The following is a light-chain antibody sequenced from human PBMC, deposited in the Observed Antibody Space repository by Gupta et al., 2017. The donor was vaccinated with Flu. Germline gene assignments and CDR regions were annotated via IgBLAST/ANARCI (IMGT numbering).Light chain of an antibody. CDR1: SSDVGGYNY. J-gene: IGLJ3*02. V-gene: IGLV2-14*01. Sequence: QSALTQPASLSGSPGKSNTISCTGTSSDVGGYNYVSWYQQHPGKAPKLMIYEVSNRPSGVSNRFSGSKSGNTASLTISGLQAEDEADYYCSSYTSSSPWVFGGGTKLTVL. CDR2: EVS. CDR3: SSYTSSSPWV.